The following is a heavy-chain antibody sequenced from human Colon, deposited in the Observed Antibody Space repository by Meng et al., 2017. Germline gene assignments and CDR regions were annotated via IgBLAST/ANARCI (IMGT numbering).Heavy chain of an antibody. CDR1: GGSFSVFY. Sequence: QVRIQQGGAGLLKPSETLSLTWAVSGGSFSVFYWSWIRQPPGKGLEWIGEIDHFGISNYNSSLKGRLTMSVDTSKKQISLTLTSVTAADTAVYYCATGLRHGDWFDPWGPGTLVTVSS. V-gene: IGHV4-34*02. D-gene: IGHD4-17*01. CDR2: IDHFGIS. J-gene: IGHJ5*02. CDR3: ATGLRHGDWFDP.